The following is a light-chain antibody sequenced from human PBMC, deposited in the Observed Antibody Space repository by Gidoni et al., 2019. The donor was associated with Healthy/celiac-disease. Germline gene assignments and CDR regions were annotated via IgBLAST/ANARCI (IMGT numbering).Light chain of an antibody. V-gene: IGKV4-1*01. Sequence: LAVSLGQRATINCKSSQSVLYSSNNKNYLAWYQQKPGQPPKLLIYWASTRESGVPARFSGSGSGTDFTLTISSLQAEDVAVYYCQQYYSTPHTFGQGTKLEIK. CDR3: QQYYSTPHT. CDR1: QSVLYSSNNKNY. J-gene: IGKJ2*01. CDR2: WAS.